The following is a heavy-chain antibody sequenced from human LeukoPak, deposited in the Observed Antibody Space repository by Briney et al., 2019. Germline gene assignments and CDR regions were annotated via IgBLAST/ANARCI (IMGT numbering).Heavy chain of an antibody. J-gene: IGHJ5*02. CDR2: ISSDGTNK. CDR3: AKDSLATSGSSLGNWFDP. V-gene: IGHV3-30*18. Sequence: GGSQRLSCAASGFTFSRYGMHWVRQAPGKGLEWVAVISSDGTNKFYADSVKGRFTISTDNSKNTLYLQMSSLRPEDTAVYYCAKDSLATSGSSLGNWFDPWGQGTLVAVSS. CDR1: GFTFSRYG. D-gene: IGHD3-10*01.